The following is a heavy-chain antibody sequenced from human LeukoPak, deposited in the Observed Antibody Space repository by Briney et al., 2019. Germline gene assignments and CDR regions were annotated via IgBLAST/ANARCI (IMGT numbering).Heavy chain of an antibody. CDR2: SYYSGST. Sequence: SETLSLTCTVSGGSISSHYWSWIRQPPGKGLEWIGYSYYSGSTNYNPSLKSRVTISVDKSKNQFSLKLSSVTAADPAVYYCARSIIVVVPAATHNWFDPWGQGTLVTVSS. CDR1: GGSISSHY. CDR3: ARSIIVVVPAATHNWFDP. V-gene: IGHV4-59*11. J-gene: IGHJ5*02. D-gene: IGHD2-2*01.